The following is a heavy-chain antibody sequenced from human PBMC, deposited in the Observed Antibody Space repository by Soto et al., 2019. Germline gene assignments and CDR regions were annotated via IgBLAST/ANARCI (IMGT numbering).Heavy chain of an antibody. CDR1: GYTFTSYG. Sequence: QVQLVQSGAEVKKPGASVKVSCKASGYTFTSYGISWVRQAPGQGLEWMGWISAYNGNTNCAQKLQAKVTMTTATSTSTAYMELRSLRSVDTAVYYCARDCGRSYWCSSGWQLDYWGQGTLVTVSS. CDR3: ARDCGRSYWCSSGWQLDY. D-gene: IGHD6-19*01. J-gene: IGHJ4*02. CDR2: ISAYNGNT. V-gene: IGHV1-18*01.